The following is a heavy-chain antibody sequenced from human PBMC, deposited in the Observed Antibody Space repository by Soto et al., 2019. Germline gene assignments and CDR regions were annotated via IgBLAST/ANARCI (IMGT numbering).Heavy chain of an antibody. Sequence: PVKVSCKASGGTFSSYAISWVRQAPGQGLEWMGGIIPIFGTANYAQKFQGRVTITADESTSTAYMELSSLRSEDTAVYYCARDPPLGSSGWYDYWGQGTLVTVSS. V-gene: IGHV1-69*13. CDR2: IIPIFGTA. J-gene: IGHJ4*02. CDR3: ARDPPLGSSGWYDY. D-gene: IGHD6-19*01. CDR1: GGTFSSYA.